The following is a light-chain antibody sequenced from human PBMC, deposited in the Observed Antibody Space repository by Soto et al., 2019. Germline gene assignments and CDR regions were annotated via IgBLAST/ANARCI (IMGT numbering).Light chain of an antibody. CDR3: QSYDTSLSAV. CDR2: GNS. Sequence: QPVLTQPPSVSGAPGQRVTISCTGSGSNIGAGYDVHWYQQLPGTAPKLLIYGNSNRPSGVPDRFSGSKSGTSASLAITGLQAEDEADYYCQSYDTSLSAVFGTGTKLTVL. CDR1: GSNIGAGYD. J-gene: IGLJ1*01. V-gene: IGLV1-40*01.